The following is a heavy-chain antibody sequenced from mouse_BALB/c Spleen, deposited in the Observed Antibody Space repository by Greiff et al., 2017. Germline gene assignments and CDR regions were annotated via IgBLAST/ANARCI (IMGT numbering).Heavy chain of an antibody. J-gene: IGHJ2*01. CDR3: ARHRDGYYFDY. CDR2: ISSGGSYT. V-gene: IGHV5-6*01. Sequence: EVQLVESGGGLVKPGGSLKLSCAASGFTFSSYGMSWVRQTPDKRLEWVPTISSGGSYTYYPDSVKGRFTISRDNAKNTLYLQMSSLKSEDTAMYYCARHRDGYYFDYWGQGTTLTVSS. CDR1: GFTFSSYG. D-gene: IGHD2-3*01.